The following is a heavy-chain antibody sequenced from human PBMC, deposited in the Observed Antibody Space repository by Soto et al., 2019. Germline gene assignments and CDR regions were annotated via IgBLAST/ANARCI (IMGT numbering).Heavy chain of an antibody. D-gene: IGHD1-26*01. Sequence: EERLSESGGGLIQPGGSLRLSCAASGFRFRLYALSWVRQAPGKGLEWVSESSSDGGSTSYPDSVRGRFIISRDRSKETHYLQMNAVTVEYTAVYFCARERTLFSATGRYFDLWGRGTLVTVS. V-gene: IGHV3-23*01. CDR3: ARERTLFSATGRYFDL. J-gene: IGHJ2*01. CDR2: SSSDGGST. CDR1: GFRFRLYA.